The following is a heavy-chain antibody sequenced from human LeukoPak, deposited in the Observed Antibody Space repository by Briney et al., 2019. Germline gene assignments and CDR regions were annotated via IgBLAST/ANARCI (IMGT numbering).Heavy chain of an antibody. CDR3: AKGQEYVWGSYRYTAGPYFDY. Sequence: GGSLRLSCATSGFTFDDYAMHWVRQPPGRGLEWVSLISSSGGNTYYADSVKGRFTISRDNSKTTVYLQMNSLRAEDTAIYSCAKGQEYVWGSYRYTAGPYFDYWGQGILVTVSS. CDR2: ISSSGGNT. CDR1: GFTFDDYA. D-gene: IGHD3-16*02. V-gene: IGHV3-23*01. J-gene: IGHJ4*02.